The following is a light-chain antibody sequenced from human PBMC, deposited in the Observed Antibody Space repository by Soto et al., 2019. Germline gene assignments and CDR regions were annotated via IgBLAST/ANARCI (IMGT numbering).Light chain of an antibody. CDR1: QSISNY. Sequence: DIQMTQSPSSLSASVGDRVTITCRASQSISNYLNWYQQKPGKAPNLLIYGASSLQTGVPSRFSGSGSETDFSLTINNLQPEDFATYYCQQSYTAVFAFGPGTKVDIK. CDR2: GAS. CDR3: QQSYTAVFA. V-gene: IGKV1-39*01. J-gene: IGKJ3*01.